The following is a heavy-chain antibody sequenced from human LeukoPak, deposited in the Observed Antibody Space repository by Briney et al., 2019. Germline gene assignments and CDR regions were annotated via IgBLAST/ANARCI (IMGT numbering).Heavy chain of an antibody. Sequence: GGSLRLSCVASGFTFSSCAMNWVRQAPGKGLEWVSSITRSGSYKYYADSVKGRFTISRDNGKNSLYLQMNSLRAEDTAVYYCARAGGDGYNPNTYWGQGTLVTVSS. CDR1: GFTFSSCA. CDR3: ARAGGDGYNPNTY. CDR2: ITRSGSYK. V-gene: IGHV3-21*01. D-gene: IGHD5-24*01. J-gene: IGHJ4*02.